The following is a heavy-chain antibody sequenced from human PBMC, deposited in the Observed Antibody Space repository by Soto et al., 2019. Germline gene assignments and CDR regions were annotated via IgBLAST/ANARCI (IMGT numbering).Heavy chain of an antibody. CDR3: ARDLSSSWPLYYSYGMDV. Sequence: QVQLVQSGAEVKKPGASVKVSCKASGYTFTSYGISWVRQAPGQGLEWMGWISAYNGNTNYAQKLQGRVTMTKATAKSTAYMELRSLRSEDTAVYYCARDLSSSWPLYYSYGMDVWGQGTTVTVSS. J-gene: IGHJ6*01. D-gene: IGHD6-13*01. V-gene: IGHV1-18*04. CDR1: GYTFTSYG. CDR2: ISAYNGNT.